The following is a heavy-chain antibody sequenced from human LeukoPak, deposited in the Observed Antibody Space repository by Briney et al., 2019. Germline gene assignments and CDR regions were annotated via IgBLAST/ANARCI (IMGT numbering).Heavy chain of an antibody. CDR2: INHSGST. CDR3: ARESRLLWFGELLWDYYYYGMDV. V-gene: IGHV4-34*01. D-gene: IGHD3-10*01. J-gene: IGHJ6*02. Sequence: PSETLSLTCAVYGGSFSGYYWSWIRQPPGKGLEWIGEINHSGSTNYNPSLKSRVTISVDTSKNQFSLKLSSVTAADTAVYYCARESRLLWFGELLWDYYYYGMDVWGQGTTVTVSS. CDR1: GGSFSGYY.